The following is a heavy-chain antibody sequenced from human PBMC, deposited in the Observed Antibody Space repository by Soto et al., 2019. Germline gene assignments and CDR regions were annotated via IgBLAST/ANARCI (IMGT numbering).Heavy chain of an antibody. V-gene: IGHV4-4*02. CDR2: IYHTGTT. Sequence: QVQLQESGPGLVKPSGTLSLTCAVSGGSISDNWWSWVRQPPGKGLEWIGEIYHTGTTHYNPSLWSRVTISIDKSKNQFSLKLSSVTAADTAVYYWARHIAVHSTRGFDFWGQGTLVTVSS. J-gene: IGHJ4*02. CDR1: GGSISDNW. D-gene: IGHD2-21*01. CDR3: ARHIAVHSTRGFDF.